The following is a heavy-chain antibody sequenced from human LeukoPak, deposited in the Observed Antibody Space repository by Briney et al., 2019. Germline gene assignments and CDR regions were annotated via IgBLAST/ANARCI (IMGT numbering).Heavy chain of an antibody. J-gene: IGHJ6*03. Sequence: SETLSLTCTVTGDSISSYYWSRIRQPAGKGLEWIGRIYSSGSINYNPSLKSRVTISVDTSKNQFSLKLSSVTAADTAVYYCAMGMSYYYYMDVWGKGTTVTVSS. CDR1: GDSISSYY. V-gene: IGHV4-4*07. CDR2: IYSSGSI. D-gene: IGHD7-27*01. CDR3: AMGMSYYYYMDV.